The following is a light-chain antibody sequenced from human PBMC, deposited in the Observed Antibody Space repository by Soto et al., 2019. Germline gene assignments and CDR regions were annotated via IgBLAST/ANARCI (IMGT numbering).Light chain of an antibody. CDR3: QQRSDRRT. V-gene: IGKV3-11*01. CDR1: QSVSTY. J-gene: IGKJ1*01. CDR2: GAS. Sequence: EIVLTQSPGTLSLSPGERATLSCRASQSVSTYLAWYQQKLGQASRLLIYGASNRATGIPARFSGSGSGTDFTLTISSLEPEDFAVYYCQQRSDRRTFGQGTKVEIK.